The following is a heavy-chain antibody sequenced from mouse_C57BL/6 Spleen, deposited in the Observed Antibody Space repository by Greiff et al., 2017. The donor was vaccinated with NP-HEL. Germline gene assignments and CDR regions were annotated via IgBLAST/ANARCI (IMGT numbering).Heavy chain of an antibody. V-gene: IGHV1-18*01. CDR1: GYTFTDYN. CDR3: ARGGFTTVVATDYAMDY. CDR2: INPNNGGT. Sequence: VQLQQSGPELVKPGASVKIPCKASGYTFTDYNMDWVKQSHGKSLEWIGDINPNNGGTIYNQKFKGKATLTVDKSSSTAYMELRSLTSEDTAVYYCARGGFTTVVATDYAMDYWGQGTSVTVSS. D-gene: IGHD1-1*01. J-gene: IGHJ4*01.